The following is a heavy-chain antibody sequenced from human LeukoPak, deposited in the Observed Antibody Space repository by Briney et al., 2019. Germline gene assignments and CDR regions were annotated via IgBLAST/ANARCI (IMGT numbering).Heavy chain of an antibody. CDR3: ARGGYYDFWSGYYFPDY. D-gene: IGHD3-3*01. J-gene: IGHJ4*02. Sequence: GGSLRLSCAASGFTFSSYAMSWVRQAPGKGLEWVANIKQDGSEKYYVDSVKGRFTISRDNAKNSLYLQMNSLRAEDTAVYYRARGGYYDFWSGYYFPDYWGQGTLVTVSS. V-gene: IGHV3-7*01. CDR2: IKQDGSEK. CDR1: GFTFSSYA.